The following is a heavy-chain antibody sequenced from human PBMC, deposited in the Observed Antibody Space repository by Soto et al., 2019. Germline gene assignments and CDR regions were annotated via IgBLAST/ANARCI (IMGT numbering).Heavy chain of an antibody. CDR2: TYYRSKWYY. Sequence: QTLSLTCAITGDSVSSNSAGWSWVRQSPSRGLEWLGRTYYRSKWYYEYAVSVRGRITINPDTSKNQYSLQLISVTPEDMAVYFRARAVKYIVRIFDYWGQGTLVTVSS. V-gene: IGHV6-1*01. CDR1: GDSVSSNSAG. D-gene: IGHD2-21*01. J-gene: IGHJ4*01. CDR3: ARAVKYIVRIFDY.